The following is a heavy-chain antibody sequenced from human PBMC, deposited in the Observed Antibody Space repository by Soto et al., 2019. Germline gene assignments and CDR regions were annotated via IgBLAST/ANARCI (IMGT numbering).Heavy chain of an antibody. CDR2: IYWDDDK. V-gene: IGHV2-5*02. Sequence: QITLKESGPTLVKPTQTLTLTCTFSGFSLSTSGVGVGWIRQPPGKALEWLALIYWDDDKRYSPSLKSRLTITKDTSXXQXGXXMTTMDPVATATYYCAHHISSPLPPPYYYFDGMDVWGQGTTVTVSS. J-gene: IGHJ6*02. CDR1: GFSLSTSGVG. CDR3: AHHISSPLPPPYYYFDGMDV. D-gene: IGHD6-13*01.